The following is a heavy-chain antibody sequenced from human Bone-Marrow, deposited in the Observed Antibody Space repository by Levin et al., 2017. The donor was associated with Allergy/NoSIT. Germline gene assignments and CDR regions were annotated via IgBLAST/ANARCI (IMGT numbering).Heavy chain of an antibody. CDR3: ASLVGATPSIDY. Sequence: LVASVKVSCKASGYTFTGYYMHWVRQAPGQGLEWMGWINPNSGGTNYAQKFQGRVTMTRDTSISTAYMELSRLRSDDTAVYYCASLVGATPSIDYWGQGTLVTVSS. D-gene: IGHD1-26*01. CDR1: GYTFTGYY. J-gene: IGHJ4*02. V-gene: IGHV1-2*03. CDR2: INPNSGGT.